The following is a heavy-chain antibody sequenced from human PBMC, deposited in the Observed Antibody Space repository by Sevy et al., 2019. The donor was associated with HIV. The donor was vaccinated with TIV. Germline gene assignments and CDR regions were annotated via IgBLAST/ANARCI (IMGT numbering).Heavy chain of an antibody. V-gene: IGHV3-48*03. CDR3: ARVDANYDKGFDP. CDR2: ISSSGTTI. J-gene: IGHJ5*02. D-gene: IGHD3-22*01. CDR1: GFTFSSYE. Sequence: GGSLRLSCEASGFTFSSYEMNWVRQAPGKGLEWVSYISSSGTTIKYADSVKGRFSISRDNAKNSQYMQMNCLRAEDTAVYYCARVDANYDKGFDPWGQGTLVTVSS.